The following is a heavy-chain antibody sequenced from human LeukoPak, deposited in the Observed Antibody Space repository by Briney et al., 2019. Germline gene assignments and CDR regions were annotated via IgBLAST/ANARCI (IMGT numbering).Heavy chain of an antibody. CDR1: GFSFDTYS. V-gene: IGHV3-21*01. J-gene: IGHJ5*02. CDR2: ISSRSSFI. D-gene: IGHD3-3*01. Sequence: GALRLSCEASGFSFDTYSMNWIRQAPGKGLEWVSSISSRSSFIYYADSVKGRFTISRDNAKNSLYLQMNSLRAEDTAVYYCARAYDYIFDPWGQGTLVTVSS. CDR3: ARAYDYIFDP.